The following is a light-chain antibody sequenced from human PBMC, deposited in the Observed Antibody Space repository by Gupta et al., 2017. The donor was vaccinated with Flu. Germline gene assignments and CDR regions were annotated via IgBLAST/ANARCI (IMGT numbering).Light chain of an antibody. CDR3: QHENKNPTT. CDR2: AAS. CDR1: QDIGNY. V-gene: IGKV1-16*01. Sequence: PSSLSASVGDRVTITCRASQDIGNYLAWLRQKPGKAPESLIFAASRVKNEVPSRFSGGGAGTEFTLTISSRQPEDIATYYCQHENKNPTTFGQGTKVEIK. J-gene: IGKJ1*01.